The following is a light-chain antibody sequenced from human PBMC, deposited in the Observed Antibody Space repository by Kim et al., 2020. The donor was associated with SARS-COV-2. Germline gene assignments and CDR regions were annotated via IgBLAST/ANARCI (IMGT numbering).Light chain of an antibody. Sequence: EIVMTQSPATLSVSPGERATLSCRASQSVSSNLAWYQQKPGQAPRLLIYGASTRATGIPARFSGSGSGTEFTLTISSLQSEDFAVYYCQQYNNWPPRTTFGGGTXVDIK. CDR2: GAS. J-gene: IGKJ4*01. V-gene: IGKV3-15*01. CDR3: QQYNNWPPRTT. CDR1: QSVSSN.